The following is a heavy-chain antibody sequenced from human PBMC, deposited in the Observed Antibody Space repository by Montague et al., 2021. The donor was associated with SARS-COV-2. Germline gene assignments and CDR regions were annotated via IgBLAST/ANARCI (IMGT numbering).Heavy chain of an antibody. CDR2: LYTSGST. Sequence: SETLSLTRTVSGGSISNYYWTWIRQPAGKGLEWIGRLYTSGSTTYNPSLKSRVAMSVDTSKNQFSLNVTSVTAADTAIYYCARESGYSSGWRYYYVMDVWGQGTPVTVS. CDR1: GGSISNYY. CDR3: ARESGYSSGWRYYYVMDV. V-gene: IGHV4-4*07. D-gene: IGHD6-19*01. J-gene: IGHJ6*02.